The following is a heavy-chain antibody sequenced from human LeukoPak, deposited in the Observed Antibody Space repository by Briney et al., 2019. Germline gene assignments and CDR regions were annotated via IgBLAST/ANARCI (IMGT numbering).Heavy chain of an antibody. CDR3: ARMSVSYIDY. CDR1: GGSFSGYY. D-gene: IGHD3-3*01. V-gene: IGHV4-34*01. J-gene: IGHJ4*02. Sequence: PSETLSLTCAVYGGSFSGYYWSWIRQPPGKGLEWIGGIYHGGTTNYNPSLKSRVTISVDKSKNQFSLNLTSVTAADTAVYYCARMSVSYIDYWGQGTLVTVSS. CDR2: IYHGGTT.